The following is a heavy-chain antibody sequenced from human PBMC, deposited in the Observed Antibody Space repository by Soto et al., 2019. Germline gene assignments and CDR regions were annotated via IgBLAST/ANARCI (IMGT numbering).Heavy chain of an antibody. J-gene: IGHJ4*02. V-gene: IGHV4-31*03. Sequence: QVQLQESGPGLVKPSQTLSLTCTVSSGSISSGGYFWSWIRQHPGKGLEWIGYIYYSGSTYYNPSLKSRVTISEGTSKNQFSLHLSSVTAADTALYYCARDVYGSGSYPHFDYWGQGTLVTVSS. CDR1: SGSISSGGYF. D-gene: IGHD3-10*01. CDR3: ARDVYGSGSYPHFDY. CDR2: IYYSGST.